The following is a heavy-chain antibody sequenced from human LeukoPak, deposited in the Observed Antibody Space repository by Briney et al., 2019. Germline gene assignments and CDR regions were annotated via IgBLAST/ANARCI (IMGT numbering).Heavy chain of an antibody. CDR3: ARQYSSSWYYFDY. J-gene: IGHJ4*02. CDR2: ISYDGSNK. CDR1: GFTFSSYA. D-gene: IGHD6-13*01. V-gene: IGHV3-30*04. Sequence: GRSLRLSCAASGFTFSSYAMHWVRQAPGKGLEWVAVISYDGSNKYYADSVEGRFTISRDNSKNTLYLQMNSLRAEDTAVYYCARQYSSSWYYFDYWGQGTLVTVSS.